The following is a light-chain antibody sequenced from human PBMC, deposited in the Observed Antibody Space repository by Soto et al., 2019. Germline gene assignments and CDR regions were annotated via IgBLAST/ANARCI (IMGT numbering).Light chain of an antibody. CDR2: LGS. CDR1: QSLLHSNGKNY. Sequence: DVVMTQSPLSLPVTPGEPASISCRSSQSLLHSNGKNYLNWYLQKPGQSPQLLIYLGSNRASGVPDRFSGSGSGTDFTLKISRVEAEDVGVYYCMPVLQTPPTFGQGTKVEIK. J-gene: IGKJ1*01. V-gene: IGKV2-28*01. CDR3: MPVLQTPPT.